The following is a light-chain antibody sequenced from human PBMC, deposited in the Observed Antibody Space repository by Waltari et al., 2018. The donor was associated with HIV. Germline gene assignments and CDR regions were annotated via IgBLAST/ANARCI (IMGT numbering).Light chain of an antibody. J-gene: IGLJ1*01. Sequence: QSVLTQPPSASGTPGQRVTISCSGSSSNIGSNFVYWYHQLPGTAPKLLIYRNNQRPSGVPARFSGSKSGTSASLAISGLRSEDEADYYCAAWDDSHYVFGTGTKVTVL. V-gene: IGLV1-47*01. CDR2: RNN. CDR1: SSNIGSNF. CDR3: AAWDDSHYV.